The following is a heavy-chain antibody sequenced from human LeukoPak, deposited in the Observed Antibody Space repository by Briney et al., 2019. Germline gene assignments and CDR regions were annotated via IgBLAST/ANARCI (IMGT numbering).Heavy chain of an antibody. Sequence: PGGSLRLSCAASGFTFSSYSMNWVRQAPGKGLEWVSYISASSSVIYYADSVKGRFTISRDNSKNTLYLQMNSLRAEDTAVYYCANSGYSYGTFDYWGQGTLVTVSS. CDR1: GFTFSSYS. D-gene: IGHD5-18*01. CDR3: ANSGYSYGTFDY. J-gene: IGHJ4*02. V-gene: IGHV3-48*01. CDR2: ISASSSVI.